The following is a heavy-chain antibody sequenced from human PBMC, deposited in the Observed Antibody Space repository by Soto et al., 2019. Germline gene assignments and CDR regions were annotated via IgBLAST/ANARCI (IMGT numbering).Heavy chain of an antibody. CDR3: ARAWVVVTAPDY. Sequence: QVQLVQSGAEEKKPGASVKVSCKASGYTFTSYAMHWVRQAPGQRLEWMGWINAGNGNTKYSQKFQDRVTITRDTSASTAYKELSSLRSEDTAVYYCARAWVVVTAPDYWGQGTLVTVSS. V-gene: IGHV1-3*05. J-gene: IGHJ4*02. CDR1: GYTFTSYA. D-gene: IGHD2-21*02. CDR2: INAGNGNT.